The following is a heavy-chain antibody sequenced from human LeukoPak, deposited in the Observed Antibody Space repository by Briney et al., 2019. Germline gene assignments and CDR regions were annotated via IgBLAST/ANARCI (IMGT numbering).Heavy chain of an antibody. V-gene: IGHV1-46*01. J-gene: IGHJ4*02. CDR3: ARDPWGGLAPYDY. D-gene: IGHD3-16*01. Sequence: ASVKVSCKASGYTFTSYGISWVRQAPGQGLEWMGIINPSGGSTSYAQKFQGRVTMTRDTSTSTVYMELSSLRSEDTAVYYCARDPWGGLAPYDYWGQGTLVTVSS. CDR2: INPSGGST. CDR1: GYTFTSYG.